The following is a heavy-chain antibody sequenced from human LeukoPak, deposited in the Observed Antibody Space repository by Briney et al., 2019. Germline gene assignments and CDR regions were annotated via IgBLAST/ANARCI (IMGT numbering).Heavy chain of an antibody. CDR2: INPNSGGT. CDR1: GYTFTGYY. CDR3: ARGLGIASADDGFDI. D-gene: IGHD6-13*01. J-gene: IGHJ3*02. V-gene: IGHV1-2*02. Sequence: ASVKVSCKASGYTFTGYYMHWVRQAPGQGLEWMGWINPNSGGTNYAQKFQGRVTMTRDTSISTAYMELSRLRSDDTAVYYCARGLGIASADDGFDICGQGTMVTVSS.